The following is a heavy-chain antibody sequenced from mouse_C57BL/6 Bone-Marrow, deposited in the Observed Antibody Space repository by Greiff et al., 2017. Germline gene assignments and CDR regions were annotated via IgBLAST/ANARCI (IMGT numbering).Heavy chain of an antibody. CDR3: AREKGIYYYGSSYLLYYYAMDY. D-gene: IGHD1-1*01. CDR1: GYTFTDYY. V-gene: IGHV1-19*01. J-gene: IGHJ4*01. CDR2: INPYNGGT. Sequence: EVQLVESGPVLVKPGASVKMSCKASGYTFTDYYMNWVKQSHGKSLEWIGVINPYNGGTSYNQKFKGKATLTVDKSSSTAYMELNSLTSEDSAVYYCAREKGIYYYGSSYLLYYYAMDYWGQGTSVTVSS.